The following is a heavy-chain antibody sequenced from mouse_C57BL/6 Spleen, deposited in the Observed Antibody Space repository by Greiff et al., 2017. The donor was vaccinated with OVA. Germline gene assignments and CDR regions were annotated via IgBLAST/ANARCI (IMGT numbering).Heavy chain of an antibody. V-gene: IGHV1-81*01. CDR3: ARNYDYEGY. Sequence: QVHVKQSGAELARPGASVKLSCKASGYTFTSYGISWVKQRTGQGLEWIGEIYPRSGNTYYNEKFKGKATLTADKSSSTAYMELRSLTSEDSAVYFCARNYDYEGYWGQGTTLTVSS. CDR2: IYPRSGNT. D-gene: IGHD2-4*01. CDR1: GYTFTSYG. J-gene: IGHJ2*01.